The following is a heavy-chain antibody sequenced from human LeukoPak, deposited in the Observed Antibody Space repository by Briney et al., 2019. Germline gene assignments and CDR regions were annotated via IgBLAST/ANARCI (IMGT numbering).Heavy chain of an antibody. CDR1: GFTFSIYA. J-gene: IGHJ4*02. CDR2: MSAGGTST. Sequence: GGSLRLSCVASGFTFSIYAMSWVRQAPGKGLEWVSAMSAGGTSTYYADSVKGRFTISRDNSKNTLYLHMNSLRAEDTAVYYCAREGGPYRPLDYTGQGTLVTVSS. V-gene: IGHV3-23*01. CDR3: AREGGPYRPLDY.